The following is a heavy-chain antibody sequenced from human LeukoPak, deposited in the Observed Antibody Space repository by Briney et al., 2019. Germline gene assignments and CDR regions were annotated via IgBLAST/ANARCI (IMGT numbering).Heavy chain of an antibody. J-gene: IGHJ5*02. CDR3: ARGGDYCNSFDP. CDR2: IYYSGST. CDR1: GCSIGGYY. D-gene: IGHD4-17*01. V-gene: IGHV4-59*01. Sequence: SETLSLTCSVSGCSIGGYYWNWIRQPPGKGLEWIGYIYYSGSTNYNPSLKSRVTISVDKSKRQFSLNLTSVTAADTAVYYCARGGDYCNSFDPWGQGTLVSVSS.